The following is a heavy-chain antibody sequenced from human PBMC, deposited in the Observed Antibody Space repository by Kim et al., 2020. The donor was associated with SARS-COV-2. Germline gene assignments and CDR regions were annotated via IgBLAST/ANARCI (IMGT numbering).Heavy chain of an antibody. CDR1: GGSVSSGSYY. CDR3: ARDRYYYDSSGPNYYYG. CDR2: IYYSGST. J-gene: IGHJ6*01. V-gene: IGHV4-61*01. Sequence: SETLSLTCTVSGGSVSSGSYYWSWIRQPPGKGLEWIGYIYYSGSTNYNPSLKSRVTISVDTSKNQFSLKLSSVTAADTAVYYCARDRYYYDSSGPNYYYG. D-gene: IGHD3-22*01.